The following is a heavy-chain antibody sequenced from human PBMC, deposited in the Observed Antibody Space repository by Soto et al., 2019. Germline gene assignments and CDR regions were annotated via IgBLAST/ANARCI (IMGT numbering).Heavy chain of an antibody. CDR3: ASGGEDVVVAADMLGEVDYYYGMDV. V-gene: IGHV3-74*01. J-gene: IGHJ6*02. Sequence: EVQLVESGGGLVQPGGSLRLSCAASGFTFSSYWMHWVRQAPGKGLVWVSRINSDGSSTSYADSVKGRFTISRDNAKNTLYLQMNSLRAEDTAVYYCASGGEDVVVAADMLGEVDYYYGMDVWGQGTTVTVSS. CDR2: INSDGSST. D-gene: IGHD2-2*01. CDR1: GFTFSSYW.